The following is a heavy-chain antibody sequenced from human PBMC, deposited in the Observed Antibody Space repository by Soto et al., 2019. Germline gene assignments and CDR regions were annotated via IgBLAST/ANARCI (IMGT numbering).Heavy chain of an antibody. V-gene: IGHV1-46*03. CDR3: ARDREGGYSYGSFQH. CDR2: INPSGGST. Sequence: GASVKVSCKASGYTFTSYYMHWVRQAPGQGLKWMGIINPSGGSTSYAQKFQGRVTMTRDTSTSTVYMELSSLRSEDTAVYYCARDREGGYSYGSFQHWGQGTLVTVSS. J-gene: IGHJ1*01. D-gene: IGHD5-18*01. CDR1: GYTFTSYY.